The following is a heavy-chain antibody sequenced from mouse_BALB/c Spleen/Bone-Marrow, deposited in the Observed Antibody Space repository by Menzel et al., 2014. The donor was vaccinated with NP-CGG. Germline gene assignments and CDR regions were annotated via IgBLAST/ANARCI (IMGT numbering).Heavy chain of an antibody. Sequence: VQLQQSGPELVKPGASAKISCKASGYSFTGYFMNWVMQSHGKSLEWIGRINPYNGDTFYNRKFKGKATLTVDKSSSTAHMELRSLASEDSAVYYCARSGYYGSSYFDYWGQGTTLTVSS. CDR3: ARSGYYGSSYFDY. CDR1: GYSFTGYF. V-gene: IGHV1-20*02. J-gene: IGHJ2*01. CDR2: INPYNGDT. D-gene: IGHD1-1*01.